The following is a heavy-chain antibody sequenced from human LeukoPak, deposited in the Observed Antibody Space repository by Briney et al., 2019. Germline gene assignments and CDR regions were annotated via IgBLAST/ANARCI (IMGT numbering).Heavy chain of an antibody. V-gene: IGHV1-2*02. D-gene: IGHD3-3*01. CDR3: ARDQRYYDFWSGDNYYMDV. CDR1: GYTFTGYY. CDR2: INPNSGGT. J-gene: IGHJ6*03. Sequence: APVKVSCKASGYTFTGYYMHWVRQAPGQGLEWMGWINPNSGGTNYAQKFQGRVTMTRDTPISTAYMELSRLRSDDTAVYYCARDQRYYDFWSGDNYYMDVWGKGTTVTVSS.